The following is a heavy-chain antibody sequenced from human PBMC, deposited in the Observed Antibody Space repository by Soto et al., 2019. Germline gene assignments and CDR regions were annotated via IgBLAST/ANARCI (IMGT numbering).Heavy chain of an antibody. CDR2: IIPIFGTA. CDR3: ARVIYDSSGYRPTYFDY. CDR1: GGAFSSYA. J-gene: IGHJ4*02. V-gene: IGHV1-69*13. D-gene: IGHD3-22*01. Sequence: SVEVSCKACGGAFSSYAISWVRQDPEQGLEWMGGIIPIFGTANYAQKFQGRVTITADESTSTAYMELSSLRSEDTAVYYCARVIYDSSGYRPTYFDYWGQGTLVTVSS.